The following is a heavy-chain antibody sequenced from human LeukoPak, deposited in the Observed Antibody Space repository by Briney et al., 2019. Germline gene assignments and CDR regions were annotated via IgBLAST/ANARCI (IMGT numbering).Heavy chain of an antibody. D-gene: IGHD3-3*01. V-gene: IGHV1-69*05. CDR2: IIPIFGTA. Sequence: GASVKVSYKASGGTFSNYAISWVRQAPGQGLEWMGGIIPIFGTANYAQKFQGRVTMTRNTSISTAYMELSSLRSEDTAVYYCARGPEYCDFWGMDVWGKGTTVTVSS. CDR3: ARGPEYCDFWGMDV. CDR1: GGTFSNYA. J-gene: IGHJ6*03.